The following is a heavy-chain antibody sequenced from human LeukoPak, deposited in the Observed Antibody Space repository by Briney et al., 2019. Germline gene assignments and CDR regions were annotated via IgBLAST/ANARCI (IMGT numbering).Heavy chain of an antibody. V-gene: IGHV3-48*04. CDR2: ISSSGSTI. CDR3: ARGGVVPAAFDY. CDR1: GFTFSSYA. D-gene: IGHD2-2*01. J-gene: IGHJ4*02. Sequence: GGSLRLSCAASGFTFSSYAMHWVRQAPGKGLEWVSYISSSGSTIYYADSVKGRFTISRDNAKNSLYLQMNSLRAEDTAVYYCARGGVVPAAFDYWGQGTLVTVSS.